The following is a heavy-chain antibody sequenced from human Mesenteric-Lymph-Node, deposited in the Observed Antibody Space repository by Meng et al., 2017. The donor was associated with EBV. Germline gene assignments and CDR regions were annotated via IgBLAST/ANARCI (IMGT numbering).Heavy chain of an antibody. J-gene: IGHJ5*02. CDR2: IFQSGST. Sequence: QVPLQESGLGLGKPSGTLSLTCAVSGTTLAGGHWWSWVRQSPEKGLEWIGEIFQSGSTNYNPSLKSRVTISVDTSKNQFSLKLSSVTAADTAVYYCARGRSYVSGVIDPWGQGTLVTVSS. CDR3: ARGRSYVSGVIDP. V-gene: IGHV4-4*02. D-gene: IGHD3-16*01. CDR1: GTTLAGGHW.